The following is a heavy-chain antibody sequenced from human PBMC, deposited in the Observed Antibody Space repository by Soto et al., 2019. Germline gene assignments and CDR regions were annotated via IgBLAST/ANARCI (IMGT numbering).Heavy chain of an antibody. CDR1: GGSISSYY. Sequence: QVQLQESGPGLMKPSETLSLTSTVSGGSISSYYWSWTRQTAGKGLEWIGRFYPSGNTNYTSALKTRVTMSLDTSKNQLYQKLRSVTAADTAVYFCAGDEGYYYSGVDVWGQGTAVTVSS. CDR3: AGDEGYYYSGVDV. J-gene: IGHJ6*02. V-gene: IGHV4-4*07. CDR2: FYPSGNT.